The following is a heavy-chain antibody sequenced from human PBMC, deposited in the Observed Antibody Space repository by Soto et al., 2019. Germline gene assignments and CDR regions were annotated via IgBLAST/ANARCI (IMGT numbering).Heavy chain of an antibody. J-gene: IGHJ6*02. D-gene: IGHD2-2*01. Sequence: SVKVSCKASGYTFTSYYMHWVRQAPGQGLEWMGGIIPIFGTANYAQKFQGRVTITADESTSTAYMELSSLRSEDTAVYYCARDSCISTSCSRSGYYYGMDVWGQGTTVTVSS. CDR3: ARDSCISTSCSRSGYYYGMDV. CDR2: IIPIFGTA. V-gene: IGHV1-69*13. CDR1: GYTFTSYY.